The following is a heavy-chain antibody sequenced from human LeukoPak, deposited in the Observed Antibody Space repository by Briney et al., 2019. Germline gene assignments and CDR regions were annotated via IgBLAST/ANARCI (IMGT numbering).Heavy chain of an antibody. J-gene: IGHJ3*02. Sequence: PSETLSLTCTVSGGSISSSSYYWGWIRQPPGKGLEWIGTIYYSGSTYYNPSLKSRVTISVDTSKNQFSLKLSSVTAADTAAYFCARLRTYSYDSSGYYPHAFDIWGQGTMVTVSS. CDR3: ARLRTYSYDSSGYYPHAFDI. D-gene: IGHD3-22*01. CDR1: GGSISSSSYY. V-gene: IGHV4-39*01. CDR2: IYYSGST.